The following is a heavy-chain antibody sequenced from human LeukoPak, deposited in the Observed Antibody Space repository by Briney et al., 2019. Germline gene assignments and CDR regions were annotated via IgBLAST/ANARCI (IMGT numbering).Heavy chain of an antibody. Sequence: PGGSLRLSFAASGFTVSDNYMTWVRQAPGKGLEWVSVIYIGDSTYYADSVRGRFTISRDNSKNTLYLQMNSLRVDDTAVYYCARDPSKPRHFDYWGQGTLVTVSS. V-gene: IGHV3-53*01. CDR2: IYIGDST. J-gene: IGHJ4*02. D-gene: IGHD1-14*01. CDR3: ARDPSKPRHFDY. CDR1: GFTVSDNY.